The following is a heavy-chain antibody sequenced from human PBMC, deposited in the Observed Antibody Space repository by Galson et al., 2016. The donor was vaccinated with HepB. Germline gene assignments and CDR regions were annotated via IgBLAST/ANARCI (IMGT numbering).Heavy chain of an antibody. V-gene: IGHV3-23*01. CDR2: ISRDGDTT. CDR3: ARDQFAKTGYYYYGMDV. D-gene: IGHD1-14*01. Sequence: SLRLSCAAFGYTFRSYAMSWVRQAPGKGLEWVSAISRDGDTTYNADSVKGRVTVSRDTSKNTLYLQMNSLRAEDTAVYYCARDQFAKTGYYYYGMDVWGQGTTVTVSS. CDR1: GYTFRSYA. J-gene: IGHJ6*02.